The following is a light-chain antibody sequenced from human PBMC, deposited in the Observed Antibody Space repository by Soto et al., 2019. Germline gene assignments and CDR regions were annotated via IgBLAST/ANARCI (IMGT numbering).Light chain of an antibody. J-gene: IGKJ2*01. CDR2: WAS. CDR3: QHYGRSPLMYT. CDR1: QSVFYNSDNRNH. Sequence: DFVVTQSPDSLAVSLGETATINCKSSQSVFYNSDNRNHLAWYQQKPGQSPRLLIYWASTRESGVPDRFSGSGSGTDFTLTISSLQAEDVAVYFCQHYGRSPLMYTFGQGTKLGVK. V-gene: IGKV4-1*01.